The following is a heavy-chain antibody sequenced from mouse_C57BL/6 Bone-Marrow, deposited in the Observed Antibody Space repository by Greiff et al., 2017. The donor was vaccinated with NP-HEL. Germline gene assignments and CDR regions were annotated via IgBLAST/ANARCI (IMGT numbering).Heavy chain of an antibody. V-gene: IGHV1-81*01. CDR2: IYPRSGNT. J-gene: IGHJ3*01. CDR1: GYTFTSYG. Sequence: QVQLQQSGAELARPGASVKLSCKASGYTFTSYGISWVKQRTGQGLEWIGEIYPRSGNTYYNEKFKGKATLTADTSSSTAYMELSSLTSEDSAVYFGAKYPNYGYDKGLDYWGQGTLVTVSA. CDR3: AKYPNYGYDKGLDY. D-gene: IGHD2-2*01.